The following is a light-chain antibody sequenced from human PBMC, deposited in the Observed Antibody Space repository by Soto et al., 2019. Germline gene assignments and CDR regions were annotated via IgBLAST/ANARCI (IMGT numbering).Light chain of an antibody. V-gene: IGLV4-69*01. CDR1: SGHSSYA. J-gene: IGLJ3*02. CDR3: QTWGTGIQL. Sequence: QSVLTQSPSASASLGASVKLTCTLSSGHSSYAIAWHQQQPEKGPRYLMNLNSDGSHSKGDGIPDRFSGSSSGAVRYLTISSLQSEDEADYYCQTWGTGIQLFGGGTKVTVL. CDR2: LNSDGSH.